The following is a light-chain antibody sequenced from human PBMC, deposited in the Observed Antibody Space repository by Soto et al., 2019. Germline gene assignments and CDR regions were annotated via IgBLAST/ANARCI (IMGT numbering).Light chain of an antibody. CDR1: QSISNF. CDR2: SAS. V-gene: IGKV1-39*01. J-gene: IGKJ4*01. CDR3: QQSYILSLT. Sequence: DIQMTQSPSSLSASVGDRVTITCGASQSISNFLNWYQHKPGKAPKLLIYSASSLQSGVPSRFSGSGSGTDFTLTINSLQPEDFATYYCQQSYILSLTFGGGTKVDIK.